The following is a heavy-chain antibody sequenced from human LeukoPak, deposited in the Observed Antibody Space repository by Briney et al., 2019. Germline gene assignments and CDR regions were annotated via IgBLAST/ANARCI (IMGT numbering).Heavy chain of an antibody. V-gene: IGHV4-59*01. CDR1: GGSISSYY. J-gene: IGHJ5*02. CDR3: ARDGYNLGNGFDP. D-gene: IGHD5-24*01. CDR2: IYYSGST. Sequence: SETLSLACTVSGGSISSYYWSWIRQPPGKGLEWIGYIYYSGSTNYNPSLKSRVTVSVDTSKNQFSLKLSSVTAADTAVYYCARDGYNLGNGFDPWGQGTLVTVSS.